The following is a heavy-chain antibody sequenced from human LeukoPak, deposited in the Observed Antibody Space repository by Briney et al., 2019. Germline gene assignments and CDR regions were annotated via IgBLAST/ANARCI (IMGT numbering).Heavy chain of an antibody. CDR2: IGSGGGGT. D-gene: IGHD4-17*01. Sequence: SGGSLRLSCAASGFNFSNYAMIWVRQAPGRGLEWVSAIGSGGGGTLYADSVKGRFTISRDNSKNTLFLQMNNMRAEDTAVYYCARDPNGDYVGAFEMWGPGTKVTVS. V-gene: IGHV3-23*01. CDR1: GFNFSNYA. J-gene: IGHJ3*02. CDR3: ARDPNGDYVGAFEM.